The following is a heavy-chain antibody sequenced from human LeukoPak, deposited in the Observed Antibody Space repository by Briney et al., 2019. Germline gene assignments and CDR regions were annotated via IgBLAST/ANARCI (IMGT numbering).Heavy chain of an antibody. CDR2: VFNSGIT. D-gene: IGHD6-19*01. CDR3: ARGGLQRLAPFDY. Sequence: SETLSLTCTVSGASISSYSWSWIRQPPGKGLEWIGYVFNSGITNYNPSLKSRLTISLDTPKNHFSLKLSSVTAADTAVYYCARGGLQRLAPFDYWGQGVLVTVSS. J-gene: IGHJ4*02. V-gene: IGHV4-59*01. CDR1: GASISSYS.